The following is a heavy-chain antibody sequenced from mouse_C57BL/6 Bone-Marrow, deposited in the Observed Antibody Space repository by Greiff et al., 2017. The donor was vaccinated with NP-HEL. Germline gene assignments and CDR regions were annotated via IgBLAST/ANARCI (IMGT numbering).Heavy chain of an antibody. Sequence: QVQLKHPGAELVIPGASVKLSCKASGYTFTSYWMHWVKQRPGQGLEWIGEIDPSDSYTNYNQKFKGKSTLTVDKSSSTAYMRLSSLTSEDSAVYYCAREGYYGSSYWFAYWGQGTLVTVSA. CDR1: GYTFTSYW. J-gene: IGHJ3*01. CDR3: AREGYYGSSYWFAY. CDR2: IDPSDSYT. D-gene: IGHD1-1*01. V-gene: IGHV1-69*01.